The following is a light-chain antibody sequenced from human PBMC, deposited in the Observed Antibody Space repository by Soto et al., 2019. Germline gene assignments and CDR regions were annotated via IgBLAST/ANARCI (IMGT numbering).Light chain of an antibody. J-gene: IGLJ1*01. Sequence: QLVLTQPPSASGTPGQRVTISCSGSSSNIGTTTVNWYQQLPGTAPKLLIYSNDQRPSGVPDRFSGSKSGTSASLAISGLQSEDGADYYCAAWDDSLNGLYVFGTGTKVTVL. V-gene: IGLV1-44*01. CDR2: SND. CDR3: AAWDDSLNGLYV. CDR1: SSNIGTTT.